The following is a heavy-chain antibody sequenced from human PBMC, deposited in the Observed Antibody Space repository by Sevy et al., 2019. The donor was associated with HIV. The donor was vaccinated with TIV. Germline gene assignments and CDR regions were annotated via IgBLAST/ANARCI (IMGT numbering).Heavy chain of an antibody. CDR3: AREAGGYDYDYGMDV. CDR2: IYYNGHT. J-gene: IGHJ6*02. Sequence: SETLSLTCNISGGTIVSSGHYWGWIRQTPGKGLEWIGSIYYNGHTFYTPSLKSRLTISIDTSKNQFSLTLSSVTVADTAVYFCAREAGGYDYDYGMDVWGQGTTVTVSS. V-gene: IGHV4-39*02. CDR1: GGTIVSSGHY. D-gene: IGHD5-12*01.